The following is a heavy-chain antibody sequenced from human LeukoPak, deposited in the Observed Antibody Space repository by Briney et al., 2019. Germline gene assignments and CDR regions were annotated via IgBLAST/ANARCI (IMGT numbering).Heavy chain of an antibody. CDR2: ISSSGSTI. CDR1: GFIFSDHY. J-gene: IGHJ4*02. CDR3: AREHSRSWFSGYYVDY. V-gene: IGHV3-11*01. Sequence: GGTLRLSCAASGFIFSDHYMTWIRQAPGKELEWVSYISSSGSTIYYADSVKGRFTISRDNAKNSLYLQMNSLRAEDTAVYYCAREHSRSWFSGYYVDYWGQGRLVTVSS. D-gene: IGHD6-13*01.